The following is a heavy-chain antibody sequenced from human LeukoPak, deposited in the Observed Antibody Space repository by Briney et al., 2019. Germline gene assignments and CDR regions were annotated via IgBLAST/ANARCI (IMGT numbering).Heavy chain of an antibody. V-gene: IGHV4-59*01. CDR3: ARDRLSANAFDM. J-gene: IGHJ3*02. CDR1: GGSITNYY. Sequence: PSETLSLTCSVSGGSITNYYWNWMRQPPGKGLEWIGYISHIGSTNYNPSVKSRLTISVDRSKNQFYLKLTSVTAADTAIYYCARDRLSANAFDMWGQGTVVTVSS. CDR2: ISHIGST. D-gene: IGHD2-21*02.